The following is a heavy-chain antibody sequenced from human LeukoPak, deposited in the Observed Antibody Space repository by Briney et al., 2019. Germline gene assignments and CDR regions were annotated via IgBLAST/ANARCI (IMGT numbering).Heavy chain of an antibody. V-gene: IGHV3-21*06. Sequence: GGSLRLSCAASGFTFSRYAMKWVRQAPGKGLEWVSCIGASGSYMYYADSVKGRFTISRDNAKNSMYPQMNSLRAEDAAVYYCAREDYSSGNPTIDTWGQGTLVTVSS. CDR3: AREDYSSGNPTIDT. CDR2: IGASGSYM. D-gene: IGHD3-10*01. CDR1: GFTFSRYA. J-gene: IGHJ5*02.